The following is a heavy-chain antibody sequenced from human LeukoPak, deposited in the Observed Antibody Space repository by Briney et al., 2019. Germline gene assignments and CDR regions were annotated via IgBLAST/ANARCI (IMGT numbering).Heavy chain of an antibody. CDR1: VYIFTGYW. J-gene: IGHJ4*02. CDR2: INPNSGNT. V-gene: IGHV1-2*02. CDR3: AREMRPATMPLVAY. Sequence: ASVKVSCKASVYIFTGYWIHWVRQAPGQGLEWMGFINPNSGNTNYAQKFQGRVTMTRDTSINKAYMELNGLTGDDTAVYYCAREMRPATMPLVAYWGQGTLVSVPS. D-gene: IGHD1-1*01.